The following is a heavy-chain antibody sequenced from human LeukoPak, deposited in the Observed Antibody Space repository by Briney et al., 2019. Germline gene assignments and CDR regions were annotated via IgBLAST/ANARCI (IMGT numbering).Heavy chain of an antibody. CDR1: GYTFSDYD. CDR3: ARALAWGGSSYSYYYMDV. Sequence: GASVKVSCKASGYTFSDYDINWVRQATGQGLEWMGWINPNSGNAGYAQKFQGRVTMTRNTSISTAYMELSSLRSDDTAVYYCARALAWGGSSYSYYYMDVWDKGTTVTVSS. D-gene: IGHD1-26*01. CDR2: INPNSGNA. V-gene: IGHV1-8*01. J-gene: IGHJ6*03.